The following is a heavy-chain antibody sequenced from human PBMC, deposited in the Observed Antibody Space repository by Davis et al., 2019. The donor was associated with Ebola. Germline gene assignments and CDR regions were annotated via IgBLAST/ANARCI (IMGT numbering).Heavy chain of an antibody. CDR1: GFTFSNAW. CDR2: IKSKTDGGTT. V-gene: IGHV3-15*01. D-gene: IGHD3-10*01. Sequence: GGSLRLSCAASGFTFSNAWMNWVRQAPGKGLEWVGRIKSKTDGGTTDYAAPVKGRFTISRDDSKNTLYLQMNSLKTEDTAVYYCTTQDQITMVQGVAYYYYYGMDVWGQGTTVTVSS. CDR3: TTQDQITMVQGVAYYYYYGMDV. J-gene: IGHJ6*02.